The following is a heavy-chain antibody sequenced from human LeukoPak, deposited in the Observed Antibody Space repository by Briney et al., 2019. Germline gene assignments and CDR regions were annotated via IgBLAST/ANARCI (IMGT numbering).Heavy chain of an antibody. D-gene: IGHD3-22*01. Sequence: GGSLRLSCAASGFTFSSYAMSWVRQAPGKGLEWVSGISGSGDSTYYADSVKGRFTISRDNSKNTLYVQVNSLGPEDTAAYYCAKGSYYDSSGSFYFDYWGQGPLVTVSS. J-gene: IGHJ4*02. CDR1: GFTFSSYA. V-gene: IGHV3-23*01. CDR3: AKGSYYDSSGSFYFDY. CDR2: ISGSGDST.